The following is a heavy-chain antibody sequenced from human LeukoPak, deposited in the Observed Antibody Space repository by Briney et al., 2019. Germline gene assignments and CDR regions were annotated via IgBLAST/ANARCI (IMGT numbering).Heavy chain of an antibody. Sequence: ASVTVSCKASGYTFTVYYMHWVRQAPGQGLEWMGWINPNSGGTNYAQKFQGRVTMTRDTSISTAYMELSRLRSDDTAVYYCATEDYSSGWYVFDYWGQGTLVTVSS. D-gene: IGHD6-19*01. CDR3: ATEDYSSGWYVFDY. V-gene: IGHV1-2*02. CDR1: GYTFTVYY. CDR2: INPNSGGT. J-gene: IGHJ4*02.